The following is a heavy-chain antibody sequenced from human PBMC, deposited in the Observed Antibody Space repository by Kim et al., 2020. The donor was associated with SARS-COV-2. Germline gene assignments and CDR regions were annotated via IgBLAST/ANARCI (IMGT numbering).Heavy chain of an antibody. Sequence: GGSLRLSCAASGFTFSSYAMHWVRQAPGKGLEYVSAISSNGGSTYYANSVKGRFTISRDNSKNTLYLQMGSLRAEDMAVYYCARDLYYWGQGTLVTVSS. J-gene: IGHJ4*02. V-gene: IGHV3-64*01. CDR1: GFTFSSYA. CDR2: ISSNGGST. CDR3: ARDLYY.